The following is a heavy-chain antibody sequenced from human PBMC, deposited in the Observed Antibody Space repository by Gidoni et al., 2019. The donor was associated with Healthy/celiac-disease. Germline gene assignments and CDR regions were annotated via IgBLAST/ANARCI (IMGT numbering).Heavy chain of an antibody. Sequence: QLQLQESGPGLVKPSETLSLTCTVSGGSISSSSYYWGWIRQPPGKGLECIGSIYYSGSTYYNPSLKSRVTISVDTSKNQFSLKLSSVTAADTAVYYCARLSGEFKAGFDYWGQGTLVTVSS. D-gene: IGHD3-10*01. CDR3: ARLSGEFKAGFDY. CDR1: GGSISSSSYY. J-gene: IGHJ4*02. CDR2: IYYSGST. V-gene: IGHV4-39*01.